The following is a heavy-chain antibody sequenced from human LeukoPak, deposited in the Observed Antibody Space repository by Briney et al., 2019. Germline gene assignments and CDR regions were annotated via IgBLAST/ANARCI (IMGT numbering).Heavy chain of an antibody. J-gene: IGHJ4*02. CDR2: ISSSSSYI. V-gene: IGHV3-21*01. CDR1: GFTFSSYG. CDR3: ARSTGYGYDSSGYYPNFDY. D-gene: IGHD3-22*01. Sequence: GRSLRLSCAASGFTFSSYGMHWVRQAPGKGLEWVSSISSSSSYIYYADSVKGRFTISRDNAKNSLYLQMNSLRAEDTAVYYCARSTGYGYDSSGYYPNFDYWGQGTLVTVSS.